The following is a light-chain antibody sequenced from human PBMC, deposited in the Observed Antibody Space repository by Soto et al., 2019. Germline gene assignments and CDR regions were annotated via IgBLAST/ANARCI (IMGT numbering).Light chain of an antibody. Sequence: DIQLTQSPSFLSASVGDRVTITCRASQGISSYLAWYQQKPGEAPKFLLYAASTLRGGVPSRYSGSGSGTECTLTIRSLQPEDFENYYCQGLNDYPITFGQGTRLEIK. CDR2: AAS. CDR3: QGLNDYPIT. V-gene: IGKV1-9*01. J-gene: IGKJ5*01. CDR1: QGISSY.